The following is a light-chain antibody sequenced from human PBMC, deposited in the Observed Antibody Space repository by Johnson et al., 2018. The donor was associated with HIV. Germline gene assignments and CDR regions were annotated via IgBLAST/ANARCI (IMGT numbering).Light chain of an antibody. CDR1: SSNVGLNY. V-gene: IGLV1-51*02. Sequence: QSVLTQPPSVYAAPGQKVTISCSGSSSNVGLNYVSWYQQLPGTAPKLLIYQNTKRPSGIPDRLSGSKSGTSATLGITGLQTGDEADYYGGSWDSSLSGDVFGTGTRVTVL. CDR2: QNT. J-gene: IGLJ1*01. CDR3: GSWDSSLSGDV.